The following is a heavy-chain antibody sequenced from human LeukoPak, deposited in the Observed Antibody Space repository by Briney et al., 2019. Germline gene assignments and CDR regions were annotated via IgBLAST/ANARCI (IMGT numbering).Heavy chain of an antibody. V-gene: IGHV4-39*07. CDR2: IYYGGST. J-gene: IGHJ3*02. D-gene: IGHD4-11*01. CDR1: GGSISSSNCY. CDR3: ARFALQSTNAFDI. Sequence: SETLSLTCSVSGGSISSSNCYWGWIRQPPAKGLEWIGSIYYGGSTYYNPSLKSRVTISVDTSKNQFSLKLSSVTAADTAVYYCARFALQSTNAFDIWGQGTMVTVSS.